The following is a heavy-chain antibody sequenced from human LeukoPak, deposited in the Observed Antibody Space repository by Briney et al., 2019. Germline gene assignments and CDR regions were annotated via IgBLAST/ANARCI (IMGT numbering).Heavy chain of an antibody. CDR3: ARSPYYYGSGRSPPGTFDY. Sequence: ASVKVSCKASGYTFTSYGISWVRQAPGQGLEWMGWISAYNGNTNYAQKLQGRVTMTTDTSTSTAYMELRSLRSDDTAVYYCARSPYYYGSGRSPPGTFDYWGQGTLVTVSS. CDR2: ISAYNGNT. D-gene: IGHD3-10*01. V-gene: IGHV1-18*01. J-gene: IGHJ4*02. CDR1: GYTFTSYG.